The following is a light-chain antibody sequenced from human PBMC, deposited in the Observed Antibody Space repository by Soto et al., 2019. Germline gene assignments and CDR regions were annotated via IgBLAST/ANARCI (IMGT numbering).Light chain of an antibody. CDR2: TAS. CDR1: QSTSRS. Sequence: DIQMTQSPASLSASVGDRVSITCRASQSTSRSLNWYQLKPGKAPKVLISTASSLQSGVPSRFSGSGSGTDFTLTISSLQPEDFATYHCQQSYSTPYTFGQGTKLEIK. V-gene: IGKV1-39*01. CDR3: QQSYSTPYT. J-gene: IGKJ2*01.